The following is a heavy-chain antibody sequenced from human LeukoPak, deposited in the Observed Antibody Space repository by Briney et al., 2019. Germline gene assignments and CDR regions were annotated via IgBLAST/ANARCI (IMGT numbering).Heavy chain of an antibody. J-gene: IGHJ4*02. CDR2: IYYSGST. D-gene: IGHD3-22*01. CDR1: GGSISSSSYY. Sequence: PSETLSLTCTVSGGSISSSSYYWGWIRQPPGKGLEWIGSIYYSGSTYYNPSLKSRVTISVDTSKNQFSLKLSSVTAADTAVYYCARGPYYYDSSGNLYFDYWGQGTLVTVSS. CDR3: ARGPYYYDSSGNLYFDY. V-gene: IGHV4-39*07.